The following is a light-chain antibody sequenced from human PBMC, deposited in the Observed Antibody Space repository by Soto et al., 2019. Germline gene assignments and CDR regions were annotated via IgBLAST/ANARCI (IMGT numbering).Light chain of an antibody. J-gene: IGKJ1*01. V-gene: IGKV3-20*01. CDR2: GAS. Sequence: EIVLTQSPGTLSLSPGERATLSCRASPSVSSSYLAWYQQKPGQAPRLLIYGASTRATGIPDRFSGSGSGTDFTLTISRLEPKDFAVYYCQQYGSSPLTFGQGTKVEIK. CDR3: QQYGSSPLT. CDR1: PSVSSSY.